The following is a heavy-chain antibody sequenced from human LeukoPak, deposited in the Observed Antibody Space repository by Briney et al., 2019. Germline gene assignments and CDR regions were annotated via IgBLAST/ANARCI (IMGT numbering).Heavy chain of an antibody. Sequence: TLCLTCPAAGGSLSSGGYSWRWIRQPPRRGLAWLGYVYYRGSASLDPPLQRRLTISVDTSKHQFSLKLSSVTAADTAVYYCAFFFKAEDGIRYFDWLLRSGWFDPWGQGTLVTVSS. J-gene: IGHJ5*02. CDR2: VYYRGSA. CDR3: AFFFKAEDGIRYFDWLLRSGWFDP. CDR1: GGSLSSGGYS. D-gene: IGHD3-9*01. V-gene: IGHV4-30-4*07.